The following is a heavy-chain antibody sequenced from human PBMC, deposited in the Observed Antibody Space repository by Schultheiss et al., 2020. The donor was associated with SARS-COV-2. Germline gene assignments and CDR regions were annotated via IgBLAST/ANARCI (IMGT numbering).Heavy chain of an antibody. CDR3: TRDPNDLAYFSPSLQEGYYFDY. CDR1: GFTFSGSA. D-gene: IGHD1-1*01. Sequence: GGSLRLSCAASGFTFSGSAMHWVRQASGKGLEWVGRIRSKANSYATAYAASVKDRFTISRDDSKSIAFLHMNSLKTEDTAVYYCTRDPNDLAYFSPSLQEGYYFDYWGQGTLVTVSS. V-gene: IGHV3-73*01. J-gene: IGHJ4*02. CDR2: IRSKANSYAT.